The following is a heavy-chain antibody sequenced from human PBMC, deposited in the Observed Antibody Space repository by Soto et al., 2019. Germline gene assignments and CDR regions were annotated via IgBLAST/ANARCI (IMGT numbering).Heavy chain of an antibody. J-gene: IGHJ4*02. CDR1: GYTFTNYG. V-gene: IGHV1-18*01. Sequence: QVQLVQSEAEVKRPGASVKVSCKASGYTFTNYGISWVRQAPGQGLEWKGWISAYNGNTDYAQKFQGRLTMTTDTSTSTAYMELRSLRSDDTAVYYCARDRGSSGLFDYWGQGTLVTVSS. CDR3: ARDRGSSGLFDY. D-gene: IGHD3-22*01. CDR2: ISAYNGNT.